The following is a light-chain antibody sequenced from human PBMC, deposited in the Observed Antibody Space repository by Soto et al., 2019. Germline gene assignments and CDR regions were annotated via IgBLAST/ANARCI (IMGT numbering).Light chain of an antibody. CDR1: SRDVGFYNF. J-gene: IGLJ1*01. Sequence: QSVLTQPPSASGSPGQSLTISCTGTSRDVGFYNFVSWYQQRPGKAPKLVIYEVTKRPSGVPDRFSGSKSGSTASLTVSGLQADDEADYYCASYAGTKLFVFGSGTKVT. CDR3: ASYAGTKLFV. V-gene: IGLV2-8*01. CDR2: EVT.